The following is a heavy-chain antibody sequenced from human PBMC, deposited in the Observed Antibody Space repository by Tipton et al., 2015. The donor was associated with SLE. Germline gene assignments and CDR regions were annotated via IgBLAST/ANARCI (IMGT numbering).Heavy chain of an antibody. J-gene: IGHJ6*02. Sequence: TLSLTCAVYGGSFSGYYWSWIRQPPGKGLEWIGEINHSGSTNYNPSLKSQVTISVDTPKNQFSLKLNSVTAADSAVYYCARLDSNYYYYYAMDVWGQGTTVTVSS. V-gene: IGHV4-34*01. CDR2: INHSGST. D-gene: IGHD4-11*01. CDR1: GGSFSGYY. CDR3: ARLDSNYYYYYAMDV.